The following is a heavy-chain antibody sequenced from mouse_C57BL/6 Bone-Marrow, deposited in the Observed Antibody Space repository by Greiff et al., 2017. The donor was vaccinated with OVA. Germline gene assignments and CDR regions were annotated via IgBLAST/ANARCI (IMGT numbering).Heavy chain of an antibody. J-gene: IGHJ4*01. V-gene: IGHV5-16*01. CDR3: ARRRRDYYAMDY. CDR1: GFTFSDYY. CDR2: INYDGSST. Sequence: EVKLMESEGGLVQPGSSMKLSCTASGFTFSDYYMAWVRQVPEKGLEWVANINYDGSSTYYLDSLKSRFIISRDNAKNILYLQMSSLKSEDTATYYCARRRRDYYAMDYWGQGTSVTVSS.